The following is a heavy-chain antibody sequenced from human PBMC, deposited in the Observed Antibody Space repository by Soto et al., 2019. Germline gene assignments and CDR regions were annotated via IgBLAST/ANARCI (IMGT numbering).Heavy chain of an antibody. CDR2: ISSSSSYI. D-gene: IGHD3-22*01. J-gene: IGHJ6*02. V-gene: IGHV3-21*01. CDR3: ARDQVRDSSHYGTDV. Sequence: PGGSLRLSCAASGFTFSSYSMNWVRQAPGKGLEWVSSISSSSSYIYYADSVKGRFTISRDNAKNSLYLQMNSLRAEDTSVYYCARDQVRDSSHYGTDVWGQGTTVTVSS. CDR1: GFTFSSYS.